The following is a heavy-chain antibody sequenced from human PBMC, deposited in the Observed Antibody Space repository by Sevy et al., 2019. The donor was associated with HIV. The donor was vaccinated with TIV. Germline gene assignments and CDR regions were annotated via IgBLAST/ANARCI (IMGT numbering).Heavy chain of an antibody. J-gene: IGHJ6*02. D-gene: IGHD4-17*01. CDR3: ARLTTQPPADLYGLDV. Sequence: ASVKVSCKASGYIFSDYYIHWVRQAPGQGLEWMAWINSDSGVTNYAQRVQGEVTVTRDTYLRTAYLELTNLKSNDTAIYYCARLTTQPPADLYGLDVWGQGTTVTVSS. CDR1: GYIFSDYY. CDR2: INSDSGVT. V-gene: IGHV1-2*02.